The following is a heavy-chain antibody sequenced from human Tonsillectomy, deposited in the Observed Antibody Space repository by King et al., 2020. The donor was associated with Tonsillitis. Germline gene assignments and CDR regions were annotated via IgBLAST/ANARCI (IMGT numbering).Heavy chain of an antibody. V-gene: IGHV3-48*02. D-gene: IGHD6-6*01. CDR2: ITSGTNTI. CDR1: GFTFSSFG. CDR3: ARGLKVAARAFDI. J-gene: IGHJ3*02. Sequence: VQLVESGGGLVQPGGSLRLSCAASGFTFSSFGMTWVRQAPGKGLEWVSYITSGTNTIYYVDSVKGRFTISRDNAKNSLFLQMNSLRDEDTAVYYCARGLKVAARAFDIWGQGTLVTVSS.